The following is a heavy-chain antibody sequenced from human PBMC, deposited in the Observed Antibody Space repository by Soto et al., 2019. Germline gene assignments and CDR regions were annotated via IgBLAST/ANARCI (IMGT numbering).Heavy chain of an antibody. CDR3: VRGVVVVVGSTAENFDH. V-gene: IGHV3-48*02. Sequence: WGSLRLSCVTSGFTFTKYSMNWVRQAPGKGLEWVSYISYSGETKYYADSLKGRYAISRDDAKNSVYLQMNSLRDEDTAFYYCVRGVVVVVGSTAENFDHWGQGTLVTAPQ. D-gene: IGHD2-15*01. J-gene: IGHJ4*02. CDR1: GFTFTKYS. CDR2: ISYSGETK.